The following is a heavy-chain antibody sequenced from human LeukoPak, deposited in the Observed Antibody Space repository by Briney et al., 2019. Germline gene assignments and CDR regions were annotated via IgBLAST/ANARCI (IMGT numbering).Heavy chain of an antibody. CDR2: IIIMFGTP. V-gene: IGHV1-69*05. Sequence: SVKVSCKASGGTFTSSAINWVRQAPGQGLEWMGGIIIMFGTPAYAQKFQGRVTITTDESTNTVYLELSRLRSEDTAVYYCGSGGVVATYMDVWGQGTMVTVSS. CDR1: GGTFTSSA. J-gene: IGHJ6*03. CDR3: GSGGVVATYMDV. D-gene: IGHD3-16*01.